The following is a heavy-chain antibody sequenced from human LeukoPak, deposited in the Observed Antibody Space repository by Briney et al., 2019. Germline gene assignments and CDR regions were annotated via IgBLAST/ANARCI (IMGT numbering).Heavy chain of an antibody. V-gene: IGHV3-73*01. CDR3: TRPGLKGYGGYYFDY. Sequence: GGSLRLSCAASGFTFSGSAMHWVRQASGKGLEWVGRIRSKANSYATAYAASVKGRFTISRDDSKNTAYLQMNSLKTEDTAVYYCTRPGLKGYGGYYFDYWGQGTLVTVSS. D-gene: IGHD3-10*01. CDR1: GFTFSGSA. J-gene: IGHJ4*02. CDR2: IRSKANSYAT.